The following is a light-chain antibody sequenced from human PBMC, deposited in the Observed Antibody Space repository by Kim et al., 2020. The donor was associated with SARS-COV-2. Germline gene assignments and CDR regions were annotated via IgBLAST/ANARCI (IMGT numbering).Light chain of an antibody. V-gene: IGKV3-15*01. CDR2: GAS. Sequence: VSRGERVTRACRARQIVKNNLAWYQQRPGQAPRLLIYGASTRATGIAARFSGSGSGTEFSLTIRSLQSEDLAVYYCQQYNDWPLLTFGGGTKLEI. J-gene: IGKJ4*01. CDR3: QQYNDWPLLT. CDR1: QIVKNN.